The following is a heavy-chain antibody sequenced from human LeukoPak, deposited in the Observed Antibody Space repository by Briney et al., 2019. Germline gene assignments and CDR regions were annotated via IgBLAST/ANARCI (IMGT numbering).Heavy chain of an antibody. D-gene: IGHD2-15*01. CDR1: GFTFSSYS. CDR3: ARASSGSGGSGSDY. CDR2: ISSSSSYK. V-gene: IGHV3-21*01. J-gene: IGHJ4*02. Sequence: PGGSLRLSCAASGFTFSSYSMNWVRQAPGKGLEWVSSISSSSSYKNYADSVKGRFTISRDNAKNSLYLQMISLRAEDTAVYCCARASSGSGGSGSDYWGQGTLVTVSS.